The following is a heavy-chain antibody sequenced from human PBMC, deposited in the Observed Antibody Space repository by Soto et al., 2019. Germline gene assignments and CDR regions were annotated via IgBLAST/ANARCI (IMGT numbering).Heavy chain of an antibody. CDR2: IYYSGNT. CDR1: GGSTSSDNY. Sequence: SETLSLTCTVSGGSTSSDNYWSWIRQPPGKGLEWIGHIYYSGNTDYSPSLKSRLAISIDTSKNQFSLKLSSVTAADTAVYFCAREGGESSDGLYYFDSWGQGSLVTVSS. D-gene: IGHD3-16*01. CDR3: AREGGESSDGLYYFDS. J-gene: IGHJ4*02. V-gene: IGHV4-30-4*01.